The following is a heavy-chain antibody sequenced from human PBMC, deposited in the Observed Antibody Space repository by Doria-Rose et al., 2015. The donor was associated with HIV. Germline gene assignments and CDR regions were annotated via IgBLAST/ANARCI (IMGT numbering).Heavy chain of an antibody. CDR1: GGSISHYY. D-gene: IGHD1-26*01. J-gene: IGHJ4*02. Sequence: QVQPQESGPGLVKPSETLSLTCSVSGGSISHYYWSWIRQPPGQGLEYIGDIFYTGSTNYSPSLKSRVSISIDTSKNKFSLRLSSVTAADTAVYYCARVLSGTYDYWGQGTLVTVSS. CDR3: ARVLSGTYDY. V-gene: IGHV4-59*01. CDR2: IFYTGST.